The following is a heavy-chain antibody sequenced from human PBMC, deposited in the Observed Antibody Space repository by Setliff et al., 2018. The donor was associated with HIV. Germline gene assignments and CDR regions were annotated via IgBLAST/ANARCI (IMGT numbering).Heavy chain of an antibody. J-gene: IGHJ5*02. CDR3: ARQFPPYHSGAHYFDL. CDR2: INHLRDT. Sequence: LSLTCAVYGGSFSDYSWTWIRQAPGKGLEWIGEINHLRDTNLNPSLESRINLLVDPSKNQFSLKVTSVTAADTAIYYCARQFPPYHSGAHYFDLWSQGTLVTVSS. V-gene: IGHV4-34*01. CDR1: GGSFSDYS. D-gene: IGHD6-19*01.